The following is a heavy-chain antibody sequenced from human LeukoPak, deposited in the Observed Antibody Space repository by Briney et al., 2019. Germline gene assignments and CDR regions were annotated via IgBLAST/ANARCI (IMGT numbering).Heavy chain of an antibody. Sequence: GGSXXLXXXAXXXXFXSYWMSWVRQAPGKGLEWVAYIRPDGNEKFYMDSVKGRFTIPRDNAKNSLYLQMDSLRVDDTAVYYCARGRGFDSWGQGALVTISS. J-gene: IGHJ4*02. V-gene: IGHV3-7*01. CDR1: XXXFXSYW. CDR3: ARGRGFDS. CDR2: IRPDGNEK.